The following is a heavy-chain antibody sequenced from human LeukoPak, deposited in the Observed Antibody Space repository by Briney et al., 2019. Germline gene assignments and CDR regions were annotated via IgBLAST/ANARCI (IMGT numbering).Heavy chain of an antibody. CDR3: VRAPFRLGDYGGNEYYFDY. D-gene: IGHD4-23*01. V-gene: IGHV3-21*01. CDR1: GFTFSSYS. Sequence: GGSLRLSCAASGFTFSSYSMNWVRQAPGKGLEWVSSISSSSSYIYYADSVKGRFTISRDNAKNSLYLQMNSLRAEDTAVYYCVRAPFRLGDYGGNEYYFDYWGQGTLVTVSS. CDR2: ISSSSSYI. J-gene: IGHJ4*02.